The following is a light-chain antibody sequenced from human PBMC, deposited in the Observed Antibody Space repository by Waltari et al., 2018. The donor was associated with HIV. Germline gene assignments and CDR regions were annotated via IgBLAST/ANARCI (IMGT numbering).Light chain of an antibody. J-gene: IGKJ1*01. Sequence: DIVLTQNPLSPLVPVGQPASTSCTSIESLVHSNGDTYLKWLQQRPGQAPRLLIYKVSYRFSGVPDRFSAGGAGTHFTLSINRVEPEDVGFYFCMQATAFPRTFGQGTKV. V-gene: IGKV2-24*01. CDR1: ESLVHSNGDTY. CDR2: KVS. CDR3: MQATAFPRT.